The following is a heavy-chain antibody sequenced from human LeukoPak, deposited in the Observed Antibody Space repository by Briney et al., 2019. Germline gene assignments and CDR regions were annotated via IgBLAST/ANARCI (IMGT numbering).Heavy chain of an antibody. V-gene: IGHV3-21*01. CDR2: ISSSSSYI. CDR1: GFTFSGYS. CDR3: ARDRGDDSSGYYPDY. Sequence: GGSLRLSCAAPGFTFSGYSMNWVRQAPGKGLEWVSSISSSSSYIYYADSVKGRFTISRDNAKNSLYLQMNSLRAEDTAVYYCARDRGDDSSGYYPDYWGQGTLVTVSS. D-gene: IGHD3-22*01. J-gene: IGHJ4*02.